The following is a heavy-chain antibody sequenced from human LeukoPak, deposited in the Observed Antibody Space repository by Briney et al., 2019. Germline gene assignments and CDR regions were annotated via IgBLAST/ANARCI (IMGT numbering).Heavy chain of an antibody. CDR1: GFTFSSYG. V-gene: IGHV3-33*01. CDR3: ASEKYYGSGSYRY. Sequence: GGSLRLSCAASGFTFSSYGMHWVRQAPGKGLEWVAVIWYDGSNKYYADSVKGRFTISRDNAKNSLYLQMNSLRAEDTAVYYCASEKYYGSGSYRYWGQGTLVTVSS. J-gene: IGHJ4*02. CDR2: IWYDGSNK. D-gene: IGHD3-10*01.